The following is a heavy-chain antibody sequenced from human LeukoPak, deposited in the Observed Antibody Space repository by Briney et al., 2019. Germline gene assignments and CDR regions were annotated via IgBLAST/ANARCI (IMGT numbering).Heavy chain of an antibody. J-gene: IGHJ5*02. V-gene: IGHV3-30*02. CDR2: IRYDGSTE. CDR1: GFTFSSYG. Sequence: GGSLRLSCAASGFTFSSYGMHWVRQAPGKGLEWVAFIRYDGSTEYYADSVKGRFSIFRDDSKNTLYLRMNSLRAEDTAVYYCGKGPPLYCSGTSCYLSWGQGTLVTVSS. CDR3: GKGPPLYCSGTSCYLS. D-gene: IGHD2-2*01.